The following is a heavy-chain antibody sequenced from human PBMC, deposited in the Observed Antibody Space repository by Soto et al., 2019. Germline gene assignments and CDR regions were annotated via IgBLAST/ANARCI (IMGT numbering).Heavy chain of an antibody. V-gene: IGHV4-34*01. J-gene: IGHJ5*02. CDR1: GGSFSGYY. Sequence: QVQLHQWGAGQLRASETLSLTCGVSGGSFSGYYWSWIRQPPGKGLEWIGEVNDSGNSNYNPSLKRRVVISVDTPKNEFALKMNTVTAADTGVYYCARVRMCLPEDKVDLWGQGALGTVSS. CDR2: VNDSGNS. CDR3: ARVRMCLPEDKVDL.